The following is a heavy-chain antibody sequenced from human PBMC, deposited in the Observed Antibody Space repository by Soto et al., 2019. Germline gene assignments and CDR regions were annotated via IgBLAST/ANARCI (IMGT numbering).Heavy chain of an antibody. CDR2: RYYSEST. D-gene: IGHD2-15*01. J-gene: IGHJ4*02. V-gene: IGHV4-31*03. Sequence: SETLSLTCTVSGGSITTGGYYWSWIRQLPGKGLEWIGHRYYSESTYSNPSLKSRVSISLDTSKNQFSLKLSFVTAADTAMYYCARTKCSGGSCYSWSLDYWGKGTPVTVSS. CDR3: ARTKCSGGSCYSWSLDY. CDR1: GGSITTGGYY.